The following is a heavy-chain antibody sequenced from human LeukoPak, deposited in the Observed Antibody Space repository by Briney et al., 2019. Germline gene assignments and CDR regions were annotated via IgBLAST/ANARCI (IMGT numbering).Heavy chain of an antibody. Sequence: SETLSLTCTVSGGSITSSGHCWGWVRQPPGKRLEWIGNTHSNGNTYYNSSLKSRVTISEDTSNNQFSLILTSVTAADTDVYYCARLPTGFPNWFDPWGQGMLVAVSS. D-gene: IGHD4-17*01. CDR2: THSNGNT. J-gene: IGHJ5*02. V-gene: IGHV4-39*01. CDR3: ARLPTGFPNWFDP. CDR1: GGSITSSGHC.